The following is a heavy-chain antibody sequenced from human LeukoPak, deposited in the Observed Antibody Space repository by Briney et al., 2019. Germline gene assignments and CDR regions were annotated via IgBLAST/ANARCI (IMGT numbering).Heavy chain of an antibody. CDR1: GYTFTGYY. CDR3: ARVGVGATGPYFDY. Sequence: ASVKVSCKASGYTFTGYYMHWVRQAPGQGLEWMGWINPNSGGTNYAQKFQGRVTMTRDTSISTAYMELSRLRSDDTAVYYCARVGVGATGPYFDYWGQGTLATVSS. CDR2: INPNSGGT. V-gene: IGHV1-2*02. D-gene: IGHD1-26*01. J-gene: IGHJ4*02.